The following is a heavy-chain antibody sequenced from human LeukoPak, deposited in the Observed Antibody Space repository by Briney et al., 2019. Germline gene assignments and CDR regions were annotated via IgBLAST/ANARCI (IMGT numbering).Heavy chain of an antibody. D-gene: IGHD3-10*01. CDR2: ISSSSSYI. J-gene: IGHJ4*02. Sequence: PGGSLRLSCAASGFTFSSYSMNWVRQAPGKGLEWVSSISSSSSYIYYADSVKGRFTISRDNAKNSLYLQMNSLRAEDTAVYYCAKAFSPHYSPGELFTPDYWGQGTLVTVSS. CDR3: AKAFSPHYSPGELFTPDY. V-gene: IGHV3-21*01. CDR1: GFTFSSYS.